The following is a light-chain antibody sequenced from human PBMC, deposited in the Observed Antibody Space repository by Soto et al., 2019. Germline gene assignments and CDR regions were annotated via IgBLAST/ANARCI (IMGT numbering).Light chain of an antibody. V-gene: IGLV2-23*01. CDR3: SLDAGPNTYV. J-gene: IGLJ1*01. CDR2: DGT. Sequence: QSELTQPASVSGAPGQSIAMSCRYVGSYGVVSWYQQHPGKVPKLMIYDGTQRPSGVSDRFSGSKSANTASLTISGLQAEDEADYYCSLDAGPNTYVFGSGTNVTVL. CDR1: YVGSYGV.